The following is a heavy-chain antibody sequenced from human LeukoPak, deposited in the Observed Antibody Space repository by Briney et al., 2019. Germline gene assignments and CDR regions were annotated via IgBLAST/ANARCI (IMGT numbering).Heavy chain of an antibody. CDR1: GGSISSNNYY. CDR2: IHYSGST. V-gene: IGHV4-39*01. J-gene: IGHJ3*02. CDR3: ARLFGYYDTSGYLKQSAFDI. D-gene: IGHD3-22*01. Sequence: SETLSLTCIVSGGSISSNNYYCGWIRQPPGKGLEWIGSIHYSGSTYHNPSLKSRVTISVDTSKNQFSLKLYSVTAADTAVYYCARLFGYYDTSGYLKQSAFDIWGQGTMVTVSS.